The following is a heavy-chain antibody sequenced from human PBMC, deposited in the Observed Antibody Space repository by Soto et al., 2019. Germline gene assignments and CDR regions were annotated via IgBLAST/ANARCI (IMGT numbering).Heavy chain of an antibody. V-gene: IGHV4-30-2*03. CDR2: VFHTGFT. CDR3: ATSQKGYNWNYFDH. J-gene: IGHJ4*02. CDR1: GGSINSDVYS. Sequence: PSETLSLTCAVSGGSINSDVYSWNWIRQPPGKGPEWIGSVFHTGFTSYHPSLESRVSVSVDTSKSQFSLKLSAVTASDTAVYYCATSQKGYNWNYFDHWGQGALVTVSS. D-gene: IGHD1-1*01.